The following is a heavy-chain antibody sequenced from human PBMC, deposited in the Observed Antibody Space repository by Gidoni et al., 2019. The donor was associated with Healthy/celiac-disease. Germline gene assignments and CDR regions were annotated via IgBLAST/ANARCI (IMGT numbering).Heavy chain of an antibody. V-gene: IGHV4-59*01. Sequence: QVQLQESGPGLVKPSETLSLTCTVPGGPISSYYWSWIRQPPGKGLEWIGYIYYSGSTNYNPSLKSRVTISVDTSKNQFSLKLSSVTAADTAVYYCARARRYSSSSSYYYYYGMDVWGQGTTVTVSS. CDR3: ARARRYSSSSSYYYYYGMDV. CDR1: GGPISSYY. J-gene: IGHJ6*02. D-gene: IGHD6-6*01. CDR2: IYYSGST.